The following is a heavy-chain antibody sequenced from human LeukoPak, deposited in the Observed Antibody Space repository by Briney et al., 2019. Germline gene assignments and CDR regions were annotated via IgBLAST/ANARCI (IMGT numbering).Heavy chain of an antibody. J-gene: IGHJ4*02. CDR2: IRYDGSNK. Sequence: GGSLRLSCAASGFTFSSYGMHWVRQAPGKGLEWVAFIRYDGSNKYYADSVKGRFTISRDNSKNTLYLQTNSLRAEDTAVYYCAKDCSSTSCFWGYWGQGTLVTVSS. V-gene: IGHV3-30*02. CDR1: GFTFSSYG. D-gene: IGHD2-2*01. CDR3: AKDCSSTSCFWGY.